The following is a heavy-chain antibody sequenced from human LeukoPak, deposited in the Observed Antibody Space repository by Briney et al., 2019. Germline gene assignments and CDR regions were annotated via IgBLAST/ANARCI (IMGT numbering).Heavy chain of an antibody. Sequence: SETLSLTCTVSGGSISSYYWSWIRQPPGKGLEWIGYIHYSGSTNYNPSLKSRVTISVDTSKNQFSLKLSSVTAADTAVYYCARRVDCSSTSCYENWGQGTLVTVSS. D-gene: IGHD2-2*01. CDR3: ARRVDCSSTSCYEN. CDR1: GGSISSYY. CDR2: IHYSGST. V-gene: IGHV4-59*01. J-gene: IGHJ4*02.